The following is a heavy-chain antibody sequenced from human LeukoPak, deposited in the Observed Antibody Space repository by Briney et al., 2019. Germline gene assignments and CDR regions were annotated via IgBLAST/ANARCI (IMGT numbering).Heavy chain of an antibody. CDR1: GGSFSGYY. D-gene: IGHD4-23*01. CDR3: AGVVKRLRWFDY. J-gene: IGHJ4*02. Sequence: PSETLSLTCAVYGGSFSGYYWSWIRQPPGKGLEWIGEINHSGSTNYNPSLKSRVTISVDTSKNQFSLKLSSVTAADTAVYYCAGVVKRLRWFDYWGQGTLVTVSS. CDR2: INHSGST. V-gene: IGHV4-34*01.